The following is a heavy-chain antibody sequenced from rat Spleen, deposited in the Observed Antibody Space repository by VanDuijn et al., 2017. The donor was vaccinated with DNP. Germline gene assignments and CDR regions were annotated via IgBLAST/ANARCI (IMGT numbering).Heavy chain of an antibody. CDR1: GFSLSSYH. J-gene: IGHJ2*01. CDR3: ARNDYSCGFDF. V-gene: IGHV2-27*01. CDR2: IQSGGST. D-gene: IGHD1-1*01. Sequence: QVQLKESGPGLVQPSQTLSLTCTVSGFSLSSYHMHWVRQPPGKGLEWLGRIQSGGSTDYNSALKSRLTISRDTSKSQVFLKRNSLQTEDTAMYFCARNDYSCGFDFWGQGVMVTVSS.